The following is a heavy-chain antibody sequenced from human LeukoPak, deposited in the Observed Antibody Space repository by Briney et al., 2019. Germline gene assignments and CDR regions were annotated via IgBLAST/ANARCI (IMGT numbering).Heavy chain of an antibody. CDR3: AKDKPRGLFWFDP. CDR2: ISSSSSYI. D-gene: IGHD3-10*01. J-gene: IGHJ5*02. V-gene: IGHV3-21*04. CDR1: GFTFSSYS. Sequence: PGGSLRLSCAASGFTFSSYSMNWVRHAPGKGLEWVSSISSSSSYIYYADSVKGRFTISTDNDKNSLYLQMNSLRAEDTAVYYCAKDKPRGLFWFDPWGQGTLVTVSS.